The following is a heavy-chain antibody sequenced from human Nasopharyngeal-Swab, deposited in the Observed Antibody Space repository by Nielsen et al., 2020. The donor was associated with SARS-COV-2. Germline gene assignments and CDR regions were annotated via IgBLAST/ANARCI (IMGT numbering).Heavy chain of an antibody. V-gene: IGHV3-33*01. J-gene: IGHJ4*02. Sequence: GGSLRLSCAASGFIFSNYDMHWVRQAPGKGLEWVAVIWFDGSSNYYGDSVKGRFTISRDNSKNTLYLQMDSLRGEDTAVYYCAREYYWGQGTLVTVSS. CDR2: IWFDGSSN. CDR3: AREYY. CDR1: GFIFSNYD.